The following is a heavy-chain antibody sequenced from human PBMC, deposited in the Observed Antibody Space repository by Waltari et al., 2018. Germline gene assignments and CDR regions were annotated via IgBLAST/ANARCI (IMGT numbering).Heavy chain of an antibody. J-gene: IGHJ6*03. Sequence: QERRVESGGGLVKPGGSLRLSCAASGFTCGDYYMSWIRQAPGKGLECISYITNSGETVYYSDSASGRFTVSRDNARNSLYLPMTSLRAEDTAVYYCARTNEEWLDYYFYYYLDVWGRGTAVTVSS. CDR2: ITNSGETV. CDR3: ARTNEEWLDYYFYYYLDV. V-gene: IGHV3-11*04. CDR1: GFTCGDYY. D-gene: IGHD5-12*01.